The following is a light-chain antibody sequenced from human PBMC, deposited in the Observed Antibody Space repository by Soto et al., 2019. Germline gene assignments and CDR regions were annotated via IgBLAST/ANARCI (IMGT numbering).Light chain of an antibody. Sequence: QSVLTQPASVSGSPGQSITISCTGTSSDVGSYNTVSWYQQHPGKAPKLIIFEDTERPSGVSNRFSASKSGNTAYLSISGLQAEDEADYYCCSSAGDTLVLFGGGTKLTVL. CDR3: CSSAGDTLVL. V-gene: IGLV2-23*01. CDR2: EDT. CDR1: SSDVGSYNT. J-gene: IGLJ2*01.